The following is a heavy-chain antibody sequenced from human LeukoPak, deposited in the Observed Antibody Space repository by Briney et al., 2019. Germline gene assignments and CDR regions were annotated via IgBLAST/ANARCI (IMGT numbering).Heavy chain of an antibody. J-gene: IGHJ4*02. V-gene: IGHV4-59*01. D-gene: IGHD3-10*01. CDR3: ARNYGSGSYVRELGLYYFDY. Sequence: SETLSLTCTVSGGSISSYYWSWVRQPPGKGLEWIGYIYYSGSTNYNPSLKSRVTISVDTSKNQFSLKLSSVTAADTAVYYCARNYGSGSYVRELGLYYFDYWGQGTLVTVSS. CDR1: GGSISSYY. CDR2: IYYSGST.